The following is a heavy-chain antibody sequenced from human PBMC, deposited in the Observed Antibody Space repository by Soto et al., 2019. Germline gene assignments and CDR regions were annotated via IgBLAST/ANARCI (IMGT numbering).Heavy chain of an antibody. V-gene: IGHV1-46*01. CDR1: GYTFTSYY. CDR2: INPSGGST. CDR3: ARDLGLHNGYYYGMDV. D-gene: IGHD5-12*01. Sequence: ASVKVSCKASGYTFTSYYMHWVRQAPGQGLEWMGIINPSGGSTSYAQKFQGRVTMTRDTSTSTVYMELSSLRSEDTAVYYCARDLGLHNGYYYGMDVWGQETTVTVSS. J-gene: IGHJ6*02.